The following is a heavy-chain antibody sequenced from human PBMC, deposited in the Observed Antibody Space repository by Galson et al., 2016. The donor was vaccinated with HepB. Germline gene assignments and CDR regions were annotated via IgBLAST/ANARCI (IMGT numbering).Heavy chain of an antibody. CDR1: GYTFTDYH. V-gene: IGHV1-2*02. Sequence: SVKVSCKASGYTFTDYHIHWVRQPPGQGLEWMGWINPNSGGTNYAQKFQGRVTISLNDLENVAYLQMNSLQPDDTGVYYCTSHSVSGPSYQFIGMDVWGQGTTVIVS. CDR2: INPNSGGT. CDR3: TSHSVSGPSYQFIGMDV. D-gene: IGHD3-16*02. J-gene: IGHJ6*02.